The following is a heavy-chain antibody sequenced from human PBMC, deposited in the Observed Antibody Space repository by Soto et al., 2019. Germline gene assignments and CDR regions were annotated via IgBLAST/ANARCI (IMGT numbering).Heavy chain of an antibody. J-gene: IGHJ5*01. CDR2: ISGNNGAT. D-gene: IGHD2-2*01. CDR1: GYTFAHYG. CDR3: ARDLKYLRVLGNWLDS. Sequence: ASVKVSCKASGYTFAHYGISWVRQAPGQGLEWMGWISGNNGATNYAPKMQGRVTMTIDTSTDTAYMDLRSLTSDDTAVYFCARDLKYLRVLGNWLDSWGQGPLVTVSS. V-gene: IGHV1-18*04.